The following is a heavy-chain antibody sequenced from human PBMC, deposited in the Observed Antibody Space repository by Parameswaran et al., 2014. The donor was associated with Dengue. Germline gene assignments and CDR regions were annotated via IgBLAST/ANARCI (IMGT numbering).Heavy chain of an antibody. CDR2: IYYSGST. CDR3: ARVNAGYYDFWSGSKGHYYYGMDV. J-gene: IGHJ6*02. Sequence: WIRQPPGKGLEWIGSIYYSGSTYYNPSLKSRVTISVDTSKNQFSLKLSSVTAADTAVYYCARVNAGYYDFWSGSKGHYYYGMDVWGQGDHGHRLL. V-gene: IGHV4-39*01. D-gene: IGHD3-3*01.